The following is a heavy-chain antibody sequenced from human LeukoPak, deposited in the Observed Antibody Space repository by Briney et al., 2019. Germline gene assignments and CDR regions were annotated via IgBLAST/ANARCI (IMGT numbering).Heavy chain of an antibody. D-gene: IGHD3-22*01. CDR2: VFFDGDTK. CDR3: ARDVRGPTGYDSSGRDTFDS. Sequence: AGGSLRLSCAASGFTFSSYAMHWVRQAPGKGLEWVAVVFFDGDTKYYADSVKGRFTISRDNSKNTLYLQMNSLRPEDTAVYYCARDVRGPTGYDSSGRDTFDSWGQGTLVTVSS. J-gene: IGHJ4*02. V-gene: IGHV3-30*04. CDR1: GFTFSSYA.